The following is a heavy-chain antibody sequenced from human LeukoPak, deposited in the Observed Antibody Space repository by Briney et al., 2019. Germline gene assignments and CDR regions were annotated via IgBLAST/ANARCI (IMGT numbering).Heavy chain of an antibody. Sequence: GSLRLSCAASGFTFSNFAMTWVRQAPGKELEWVSSIVGSSSTYYADSLKGRFTISRDNAKNSLYLQMNSLRAEDTAVYYCARIGAGSSRDYWGQGTLVTVSS. CDR3: ARIGAGSSRDY. CDR1: GFTFSNFA. CDR2: IVGSSST. V-gene: IGHV3-21*01. J-gene: IGHJ4*02. D-gene: IGHD6-13*01.